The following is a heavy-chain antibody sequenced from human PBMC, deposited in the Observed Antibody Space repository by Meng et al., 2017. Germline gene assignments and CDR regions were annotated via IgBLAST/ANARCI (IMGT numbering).Heavy chain of an antibody. CDR2: ISYDGSNK. Sequence: QVQLVESGGGVVQPGRSLRLFCAASGFTFSSYAMHWVRQAPGKGLEWVAVISYDGSNKYYAGSVKGRFTISRDNSKNTLYLQMNSLRAEDTAVYYCARGGSYYSYWGQGTLVTVSS. J-gene: IGHJ4*02. CDR3: ARGGSYYSY. CDR1: GFTFSSYA. V-gene: IGHV3-30*07. D-gene: IGHD1-26*01.